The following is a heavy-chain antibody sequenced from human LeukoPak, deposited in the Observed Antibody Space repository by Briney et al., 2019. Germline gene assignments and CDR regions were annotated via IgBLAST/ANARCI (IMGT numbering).Heavy chain of an antibody. CDR1: GGSISSSSYY. D-gene: IGHD3-3*01. J-gene: IGHJ6*04. V-gene: IGHV4-39*01. CDR2: IYYSGST. Sequence: SETLSLTCTVSGGSISSSSYYWGWIRQPPGKGLEWIGSIYYSGSTYYNPSLKSRVTISVDTSKNQFSLKLSSVTAADTAVYYCARTGGNYDFWSGYFAGMDVWGKGTTVTVSS. CDR3: ARTGGNYDFWSGYFAGMDV.